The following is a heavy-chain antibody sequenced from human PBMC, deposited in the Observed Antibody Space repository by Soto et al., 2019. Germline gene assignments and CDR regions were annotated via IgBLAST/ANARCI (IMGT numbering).Heavy chain of an antibody. D-gene: IGHD6-6*01. Sequence: ASVKVSCKASGYTFTSYGISWVRQAPGQGLEWMGWISAYNGNTNYAQKLQGRDTMTTDTSTSTAYMELRSLRSDDTAVYYCARDRREGGSSSSGHDAFDIWGQGTMVTVSS. V-gene: IGHV1-18*04. J-gene: IGHJ3*02. CDR2: ISAYNGNT. CDR1: GYTFTSYG. CDR3: ARDRREGGSSSSGHDAFDI.